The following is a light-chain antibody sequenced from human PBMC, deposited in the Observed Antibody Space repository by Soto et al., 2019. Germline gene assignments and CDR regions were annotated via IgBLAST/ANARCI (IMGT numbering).Light chain of an antibody. Sequence: QSKAHLSVSPREKATVYCRASQSVDRNLDWHQQKTGQAPRLDVYGASTRATGIPARFSGSGSGTEFTLSFRSLEPAEFASYQCQQYKRSWTFGQGTKVDIK. CDR2: GAS. CDR1: QSVDRN. CDR3: QQYKRSWT. V-gene: IGKV3-15*01. J-gene: IGKJ1*01.